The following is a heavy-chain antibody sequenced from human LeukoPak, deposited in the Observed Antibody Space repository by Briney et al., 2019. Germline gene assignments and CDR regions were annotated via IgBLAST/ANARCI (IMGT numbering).Heavy chain of an antibody. V-gene: IGHV4-31*03. D-gene: IGHD3-10*01. CDR2: IYYSGST. Sequence: SETLSLTCTVSGGSISSGGYYWSWIRQHPGKGLEWIGYIYYSGSTYYNPSLKSRVTISVDTSKNQFSLKLSSVTAADTAVYYCARLSYGSGGYDAFDIWGQGTMVTVSS. J-gene: IGHJ3*02. CDR1: GGSISSGGYY. CDR3: ARLSYGSGGYDAFDI.